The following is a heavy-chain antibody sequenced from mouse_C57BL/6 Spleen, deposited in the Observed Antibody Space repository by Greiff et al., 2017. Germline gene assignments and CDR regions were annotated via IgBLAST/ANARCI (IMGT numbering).Heavy chain of an antibody. CDR2: INPGSGGP. V-gene: IGHV1-54*01. Sequence: QVQLQQSGAELVRPGTSVKVSCKASGYAFTNYLIEWVKQRPGQGLEWIGVINPGSGGPNYNEKFKGKATLTADKSSRTAYMQLSSLTSEDSAVYFCAREGYDGYYIWYFDVWGTGTTVTVSS. D-gene: IGHD2-3*01. CDR1: GYAFTNYL. CDR3: AREGYDGYYIWYFDV. J-gene: IGHJ1*03.